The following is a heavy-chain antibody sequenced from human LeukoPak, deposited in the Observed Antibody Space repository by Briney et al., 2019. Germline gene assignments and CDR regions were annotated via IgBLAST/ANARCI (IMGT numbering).Heavy chain of an antibody. J-gene: IGHJ3*02. Sequence: SETLSLTCTVSSGSISNYYWSWIRQSPGKGLEWIGYIYYSGSTNYNPSLKSRVTLSVDTSENQFSLKLSSVTAADTAVSYCARTGLTKGDAFDIWGQGTMVTVSS. CDR1: SGSISNYY. V-gene: IGHV4-59*08. CDR2: IYYSGST. D-gene: IGHD4/OR15-4a*01. CDR3: ARTGLTKGDAFDI.